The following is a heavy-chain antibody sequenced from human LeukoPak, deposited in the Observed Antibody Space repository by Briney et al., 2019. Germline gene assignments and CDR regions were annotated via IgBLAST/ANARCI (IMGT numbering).Heavy chain of an antibody. CDR2: ISWNGDEN. V-gene: IGHV3-20*04. J-gene: IGHJ4*02. D-gene: IGHD7-27*01. Sequence: GGSLRLSRAASPFTFGDYGMVWVHQAPGKGLEWVSGISWNGDENTYADSVKGRFTISREDAKNSLYLQMNSLRAEDTALYSCARDNWGPDHWGQGTLVTVSP. CDR3: ARDNWGPDH. CDR1: PFTFGDYG.